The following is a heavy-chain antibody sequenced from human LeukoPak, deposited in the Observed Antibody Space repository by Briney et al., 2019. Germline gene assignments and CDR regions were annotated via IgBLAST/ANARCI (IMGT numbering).Heavy chain of an antibody. CDR1: GFTFDDYA. D-gene: IGHD6-13*01. CDR2: ISWNSGSI. V-gene: IGHV3-9*03. J-gene: IGHJ3*02. Sequence: GGSLRLSCAASGFTFDDYAMHWVRQAPGKGLEWVSGISWNSGSISYADSVKGRFTISRDNAKNSLYLQMNSLRAEDMALYYCARDAAAGRAFDIWGQGTMVTVSS. CDR3: ARDAAAGRAFDI.